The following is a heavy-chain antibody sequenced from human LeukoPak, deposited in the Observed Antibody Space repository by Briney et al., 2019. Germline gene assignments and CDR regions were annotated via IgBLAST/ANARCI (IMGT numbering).Heavy chain of an antibody. D-gene: IGHD3-9*01. CDR2: ISTYNGDT. V-gene: IGHV1-18*01. CDR3: AREWWGYDVLTGDNWFDP. Sequence: ASMKVSCKASGHPFTTYGITWVRQAPGQGLEWMGWISTYNGDTNYAQNFQGRVTMTTDTSTSTAYIELRSLTSDDTAAYYCAREWWGYDVLTGDNWFDPWGQGTLVTVSS. J-gene: IGHJ5*02. CDR1: GHPFTTYG.